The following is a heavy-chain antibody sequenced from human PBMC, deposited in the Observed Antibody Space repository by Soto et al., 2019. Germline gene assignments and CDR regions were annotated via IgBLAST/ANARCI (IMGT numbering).Heavy chain of an antibody. CDR1: GYTFTGYY. J-gene: IGHJ5*02. CDR2: INPNSGGT. V-gene: IGHV1-2*02. Sequence: ASVKVSCKAYGYTFTGYYMHWVRPAPGPGLAWLGWINPNSGGTNYAQKFQGRVPLPRDTSLSTADMELSRLRSDDTAVYYCARDRKAIVVVPAAHNNWFDPWGQGTLVTVSS. CDR3: ARDRKAIVVVPAAHNNWFDP. D-gene: IGHD2-2*01.